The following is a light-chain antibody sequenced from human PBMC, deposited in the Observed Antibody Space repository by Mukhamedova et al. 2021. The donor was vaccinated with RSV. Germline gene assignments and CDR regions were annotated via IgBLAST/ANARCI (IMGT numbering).Light chain of an antibody. J-gene: IGKJ1*01. CDR2: KAS. V-gene: IGKV1-5*03. CDR3: QQYITYWT. Sequence: WYQRRVHGKAPKLLIYKASNLQSGVPSRFSGSGSGTEFTLTISSLQHDDFATYFCQQYITYWTFGQGTKVEIK.